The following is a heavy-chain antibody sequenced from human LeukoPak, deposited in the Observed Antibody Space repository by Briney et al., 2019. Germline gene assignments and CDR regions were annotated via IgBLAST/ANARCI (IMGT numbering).Heavy chain of an antibody. J-gene: IGHJ5*01. V-gene: IGHV3-11*04. Sequence: GGSLRLSCAASGFTFSDSYMTWVRQAPGKGVEWVAYISGSGHDINYSDSVKGRFTISMDNAKNSLYLQMSSLRVEDTAVYYCTRDPRHFDSCGQGTLVTVSS. CDR1: GFTFSDSY. CDR3: TRDPRHFDS. D-gene: IGHD6-6*01. CDR2: ISGSGHDI.